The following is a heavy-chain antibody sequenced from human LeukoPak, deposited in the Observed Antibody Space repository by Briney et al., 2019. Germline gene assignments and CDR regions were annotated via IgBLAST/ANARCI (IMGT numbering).Heavy chain of an antibody. V-gene: IGHV4-61*05. J-gene: IGHJ3*02. Sequence: SETLSLTCTVSGGSISSTSYYWSWIRQPPGKGLEWIGYIYYSGSTNYNPSLKSRVTISVDTSKNQFSLKLSSVTAADTAVYYCVRLPDGASDIWGQGTMVTVSS. CDR1: GGSISSTSYY. D-gene: IGHD5-24*01. CDR3: VRLPDGASDI. CDR2: IYYSGST.